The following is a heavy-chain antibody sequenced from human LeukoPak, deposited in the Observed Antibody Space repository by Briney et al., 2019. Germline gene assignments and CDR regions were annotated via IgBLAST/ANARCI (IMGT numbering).Heavy chain of an antibody. CDR3: AKDGVYTSSRP. Sequence: GGSLRLSCAASGFTFSTSAMSWVRQAPGKGLEWVSGISGSGETTYYADSVKGRFTISRDNSKNTLYVHMTSLRAEDTAVYYCAKDGVYTSSRPWGQGILVTVSS. J-gene: IGHJ5*02. V-gene: IGHV3-23*01. D-gene: IGHD6-6*01. CDR2: ISGSGETT. CDR1: GFTFSTSA.